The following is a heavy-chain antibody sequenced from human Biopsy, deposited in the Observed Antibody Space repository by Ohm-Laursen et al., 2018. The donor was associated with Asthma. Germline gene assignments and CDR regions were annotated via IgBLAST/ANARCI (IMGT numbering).Heavy chain of an antibody. Sequence: SLRLSCTASGFIFSNYGMHWVRQAPGKGLEWVAVISYDGSNKYYADSVKGRFTVSRDNSKSTLYLQMNSLRAEDTAVYFCARPYYSDRSGYYGYWGQGTPVTVSS. CDR2: ISYDGSNK. D-gene: IGHD3-22*01. J-gene: IGHJ4*02. CDR3: ARPYYSDRSGYYGY. V-gene: IGHV3-30*03. CDR1: GFIFSNYG.